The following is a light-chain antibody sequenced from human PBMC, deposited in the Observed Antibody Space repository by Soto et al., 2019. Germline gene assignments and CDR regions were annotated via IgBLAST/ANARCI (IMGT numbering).Light chain of an antibody. CDR2: DAS. J-gene: IGKJ2*01. CDR1: QSVSSY. CDR3: ELRSSWPPP. Sequence: EIVLTQSPATLSLSPGERATLSCRASQSVSSYLAWYQQKPGQAPRLLINDASKRATGIPARFSGSGSGTDVTLTSSSLGPVDFAVYYCELRSSWPPPFGQGTKLEIK. V-gene: IGKV3-11*01.